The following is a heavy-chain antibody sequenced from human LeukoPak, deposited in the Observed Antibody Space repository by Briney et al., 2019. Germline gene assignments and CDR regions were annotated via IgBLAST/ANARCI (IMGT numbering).Heavy chain of an antibody. CDR3: ARSRVAVSIDY. J-gene: IGHJ4*02. D-gene: IGHD6-19*01. V-gene: IGHV3-33*01. Sequence: GSLRLSCAASGFTFSSYGMHWVRQAPGKGLEWVAVIWYDGSNKYYADSVKGRFTISRDNSKNTLYLQMNSLRAEDTAVYYCARSRVAVSIDYRGQGTLVTVSS. CDR1: GFTFSSYG. CDR2: IWYDGSNK.